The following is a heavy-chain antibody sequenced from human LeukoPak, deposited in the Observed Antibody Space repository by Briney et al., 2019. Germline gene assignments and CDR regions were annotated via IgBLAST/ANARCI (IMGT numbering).Heavy chain of an antibody. V-gene: IGHV3-7*01. CDR2: IKEDGVER. D-gene: IGHD2-8*01. J-gene: IGHJ4*02. CDR3: ARTKPYDY. CDR1: GFTFSSYA. Sequence: GGSLRLSCAASGFTFSSYAMSWVRQAPGKGLEWVANIKEDGVERSYVDSVMGRFTISRDNTKNSLYLQMNSLRGEDTAVYYYARTKPYDYWGQGTLVTVSS.